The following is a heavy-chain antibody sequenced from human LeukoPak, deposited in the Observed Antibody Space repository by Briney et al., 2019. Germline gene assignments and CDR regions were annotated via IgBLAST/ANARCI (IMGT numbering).Heavy chain of an antibody. CDR3: ARGPFGVTYYYYYYMDV. V-gene: IGHV4-34*01. CDR2: INHSGST. J-gene: IGHJ6*03. D-gene: IGHD3-3*01. Sequence: PSETLSLTCAVYGGSFSGYYWSWIRQPPGKGLEWIGEINHSGSTNYNPSLKSRVTISVDTSKNQFSLKLSSVTAEDTAVYYCARGPFGVTYYYYYYMDVWGKGTTVTVSS. CDR1: GGSFSGYY.